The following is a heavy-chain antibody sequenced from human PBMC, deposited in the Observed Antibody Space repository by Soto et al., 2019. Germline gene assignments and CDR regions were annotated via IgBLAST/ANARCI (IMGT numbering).Heavy chain of an antibody. D-gene: IGHD3-3*01. V-gene: IGHV3-33*03. CDR2: IKSDGTTA. Sequence: QVKLVESGGGVVQPGRSRRLSCVTSGFTFRSYGMHWVRQSPGKGLEWVAVIKSDGTTADYIESVKGRFVITRDNSKKTVSLQMNNLRPEATGIYYCAKPRSSLEWPPFAPWGQGPLVTVSS. CDR1: GFTFRSYG. CDR3: AKPRSSLEWPPFAP. J-gene: IGHJ5*02.